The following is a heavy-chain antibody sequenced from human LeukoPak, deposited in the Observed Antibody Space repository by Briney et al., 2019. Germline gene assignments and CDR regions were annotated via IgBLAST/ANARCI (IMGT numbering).Heavy chain of an antibody. CDR1: GYTFTSYD. CDR3: ARGRGSGSYYNFYY. D-gene: IGHD3-10*01. J-gene: IGHJ4*02. Sequence: GASVKVSCKASGYTFTSYDISWVRQAPGQGLEWMGGIIPIFGTANYAQKFQGRVTITADESTSTAYMELSSLRSEDTAVYYCARGRGSGSYYNFYYWGQGTLVTVSS. V-gene: IGHV1-69*13. CDR2: IIPIFGTA.